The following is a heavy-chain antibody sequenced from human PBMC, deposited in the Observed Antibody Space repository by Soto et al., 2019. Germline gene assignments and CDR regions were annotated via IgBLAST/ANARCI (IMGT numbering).Heavy chain of an antibody. CDR3: ARGVDIVLVPAASPPWFDP. Sequence: QVQLVQSGAEEKKPGASVKVSCKASGYTFTSYAMHWVRQAPGQRLEWMGWINAGNGNTKYSQKFQGRVTITRDTSASTAYMELRSLRSEDTAVYYCARGVDIVLVPAASPPWFDPWGQGTLVTVSS. D-gene: IGHD2-2*03. CDR2: INAGNGNT. V-gene: IGHV1-3*05. CDR1: GYTFTSYA. J-gene: IGHJ5*02.